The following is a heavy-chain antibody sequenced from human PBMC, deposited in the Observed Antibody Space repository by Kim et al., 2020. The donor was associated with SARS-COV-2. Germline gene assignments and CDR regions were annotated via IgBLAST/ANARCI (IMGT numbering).Heavy chain of an antibody. CDR1: GYIFSSYG. CDR2: ISNDGSKK. Sequence: GGSLRLSCAASGYIFSSYGMHWVRQAPGKGLEWVAVISNDGSKKDYADSVKGRVTISRDNSKNTVYLQMNSLRAEDTAVYYCARWSGTYYESYFDYWGQGTLVTVSS. J-gene: IGHJ4*02. V-gene: IGHV3-30*03. CDR3: ARWSGTYYESYFDY. D-gene: IGHD1-26*01.